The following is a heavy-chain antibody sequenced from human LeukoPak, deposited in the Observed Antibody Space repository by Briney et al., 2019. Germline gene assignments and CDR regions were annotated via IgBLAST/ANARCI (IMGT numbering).Heavy chain of an antibody. CDR1: GFTFSTYS. J-gene: IGHJ4*02. Sequence: PGGSLRLSCAASGFTFSTYSMNWVRQAPGKGLEWVSSISSVGSSYIYYADSVKGRFTISRDNAKNSLYLQMNTLRAEDTAVYYCAKDAYYYDSSGYFSYFDYWGQGTLVTVSS. V-gene: IGHV3-21*01. D-gene: IGHD3-22*01. CDR2: ISSVGSSYI. CDR3: AKDAYYYDSSGYFSYFDY.